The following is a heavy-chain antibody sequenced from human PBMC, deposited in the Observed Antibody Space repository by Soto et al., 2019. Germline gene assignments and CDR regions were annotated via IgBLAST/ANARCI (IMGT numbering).Heavy chain of an antibody. D-gene: IGHD2-15*01. CDR3: ARVRYCSGGSCYPRFDP. V-gene: IGHV4-31*03. CDR1: GGSISSGGYY. Sequence: QVQLQESGPGLVKPSQTLSLTCTVSGGSISSGGYYWSWIRQHPGKGLEWIGYIYYSGSTYYNPSLKSRVTISIDTSKNQFSLKLSSVTAADTAVYYCARVRYCSGGSCYPRFDPWGQGTLVTVSS. CDR2: IYYSGST. J-gene: IGHJ5*02.